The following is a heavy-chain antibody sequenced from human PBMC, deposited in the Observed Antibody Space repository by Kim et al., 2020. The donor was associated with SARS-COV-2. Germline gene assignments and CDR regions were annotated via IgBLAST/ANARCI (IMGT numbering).Heavy chain of an antibody. Sequence: GGSLRLSCAASGFSFRSYWMSWARQAPGKGLEWVSRINTDGSSTNYADSVKGRLTISRDNARNTLYLQMNSLRAEDTAVYFCASPYFYSSGAYRFAFDIWGQGTMVTVSS. D-gene: IGHD6-19*01. CDR3: ASPYFYSSGAYRFAFDI. J-gene: IGHJ3*02. CDR2: INTDGSST. V-gene: IGHV3-74*01. CDR1: GFSFRSYW.